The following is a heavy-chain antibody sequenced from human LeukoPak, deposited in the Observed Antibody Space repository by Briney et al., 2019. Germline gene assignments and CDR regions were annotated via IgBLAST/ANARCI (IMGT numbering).Heavy chain of an antibody. CDR2: INPDAGVT. V-gene: IGHV1-2*06. Sequence: GASVKVSCKASGYTFSGHYLHWGRQAAGQGLEWMGRINPDAGVTQYTENFRGSDTMTGDTSISTDYIELNGLGSHDTAIYYCARTWIQLFTPDFALWGQGTLVTVSS. CDR1: GYTFSGHY. CDR3: ARTWIQLFTPDFAL. D-gene: IGHD5-18*01. J-gene: IGHJ4*02.